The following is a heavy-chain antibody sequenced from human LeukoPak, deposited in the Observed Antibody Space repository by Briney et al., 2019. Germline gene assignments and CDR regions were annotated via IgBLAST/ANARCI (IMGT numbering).Heavy chain of an antibody. CDR3: AKEQTRGLEDLDY. CDR2: IWYDGSNK. V-gene: IGHV3-33*06. J-gene: IGHJ4*02. CDR1: GFTFSNAW. Sequence: GGSLRLSCAASGFTFSNAWMSWVRQAPGKGLEWVAVIWYDGSNKYYADSVKGRFTISRDNSKNTLYLQMNSLRAEDTAVYYCAKEQTRGLEDLDYWGQGTLVTVSS. D-gene: IGHD1-1*01.